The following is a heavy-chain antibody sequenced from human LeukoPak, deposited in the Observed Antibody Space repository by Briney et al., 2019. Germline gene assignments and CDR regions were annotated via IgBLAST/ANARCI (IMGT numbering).Heavy chain of an antibody. CDR1: GGSISSYY. CDR3: ARRACLARGVYNIDF. CDR2: IYFSGSA. Sequence: SETLSLTCTVSGGSISSYYWNWIRQPPGKGLEWIGYIYFSGSADYNPSLKSRVSMSVDTSKNQFSLRLSSVTAADTAVYYCARRACLARGVYNIDFWGQGTLVTVSA. J-gene: IGHJ4*02. D-gene: IGHD1-1*01. V-gene: IGHV4-59*08.